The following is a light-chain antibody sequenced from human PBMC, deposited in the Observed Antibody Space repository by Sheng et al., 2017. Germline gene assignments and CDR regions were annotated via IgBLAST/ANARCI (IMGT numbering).Light chain of an antibody. Sequence: ETVMTQSPATLSLSPGEKAALSCRASQSISSLAWYQQKPGQAPRLLISGASTRATGIPDRFSGSGSGTDFTLTISSLEPEDFAVYYCQQRSNWRITFGQGTRLEIK. CDR2: GAS. V-gene: IGKV3-11*01. CDR1: QSISS. CDR3: QQRSNWRIT. J-gene: IGKJ5*01.